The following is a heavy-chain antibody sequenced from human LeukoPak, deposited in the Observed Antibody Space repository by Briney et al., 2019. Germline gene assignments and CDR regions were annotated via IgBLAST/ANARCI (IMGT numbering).Heavy chain of an antibody. Sequence: SETLSLTCAVYGGSFSGYYWSWIRQPPGKGLEWIGEINHSGSTNYNPSLKSRVTISVDTSKNQFSLKLSSVTAADTAVYYCARRPKTYSSSWYNWFDPWGQGTPVTVSS. V-gene: IGHV4-34*01. CDR2: INHSGST. CDR3: ARRPKTYSSSWYNWFDP. J-gene: IGHJ5*02. CDR1: GGSFSGYY. D-gene: IGHD6-13*01.